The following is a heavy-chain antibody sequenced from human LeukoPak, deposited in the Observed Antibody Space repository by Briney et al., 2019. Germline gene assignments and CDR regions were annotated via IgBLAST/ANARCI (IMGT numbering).Heavy chain of an antibody. J-gene: IGHJ5*02. CDR3: ARLNCSSTSCYSVYWNWFDP. CDR2: IIPIFGTA. CDR1: GGTFSSYA. V-gene: IGHV1-69*13. D-gene: IGHD2-2*02. Sequence: GASVKVSCKASGGTFSSYAISWVRQAPGQGLEWMGGIIPIFGTANYAQKFQGRVTITADESTSTAYMELSSLRSEDTAVYYCARLNCSSTSCYSVYWNWFDPWGQGTLVTVSS.